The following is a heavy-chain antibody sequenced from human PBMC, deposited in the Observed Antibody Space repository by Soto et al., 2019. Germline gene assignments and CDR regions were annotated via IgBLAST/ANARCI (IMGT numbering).Heavy chain of an antibody. V-gene: IGHV3-30*03. D-gene: IGHD2-2*01. J-gene: IGHJ4*02. CDR3: ARGRCTSTSCFPDY. CDR2: ISYDGSNK. Sequence: PGGALRLSCAASGFTFSRYGMHWVRQAPCKGLEWVAVISYDGSNKYYADSVKGRFTISRDNAKNTLFLQMNSLRGEDTAVYYCARGRCTSTSCFPDYWGQGTLVTVSS. CDR1: GFTFSRYG.